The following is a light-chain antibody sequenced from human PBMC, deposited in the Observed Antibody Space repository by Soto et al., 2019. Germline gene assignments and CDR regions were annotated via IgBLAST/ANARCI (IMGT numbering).Light chain of an antibody. CDR1: ESVSSY. CDR3: HQYLNWPLA. J-gene: IGKJ1*01. Sequence: TVLTQSPATLSVSPGERATLSCRASESVSSYLAWYQQKPGQPPRLLIYGASARATGVPARFSGSGTGTEFTLIISSLQPEDFAVYYCHQYLNWPLAFGQGTKVEIK. CDR2: GAS. V-gene: IGKV3-15*01.